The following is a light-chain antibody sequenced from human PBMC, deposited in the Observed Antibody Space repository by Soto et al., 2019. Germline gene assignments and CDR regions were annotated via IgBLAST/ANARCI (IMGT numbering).Light chain of an antibody. CDR1: TKTVTSGHY. CDR3: LLYYGGAVV. Sequence: QDVVTQEPSLTVSPGGTVTLTCASSTKTVTSGHYPNCLQQKPGQAPRALIYSTDTRHSWTPARFSGSLLGGKAALTLSGVQPEDEADYYCLLYYGGAVVFGGGTKLTVL. CDR2: STD. V-gene: IGLV7-43*01. J-gene: IGLJ2*01.